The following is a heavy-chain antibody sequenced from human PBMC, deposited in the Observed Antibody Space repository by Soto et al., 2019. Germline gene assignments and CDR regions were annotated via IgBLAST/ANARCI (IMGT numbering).Heavy chain of an antibody. CDR1: GGSFSGYY. D-gene: IGHD3-3*02. J-gene: IGHJ6*03. CDR2: INHSGST. V-gene: IGHV4-34*01. CDR3: AKLRNHFWSGYHTYYYYYYMDV. Sequence: TLSLTCAVYGGSFSGYYWSWIRQPPGKGLEWIGEINHSGSTNYNPSLKSRVTISVDTSKNQFSLKLSSVTAADTAVYYCAKLRNHFWSGYHTYYYYYYMDVWGKGTTVTVSS.